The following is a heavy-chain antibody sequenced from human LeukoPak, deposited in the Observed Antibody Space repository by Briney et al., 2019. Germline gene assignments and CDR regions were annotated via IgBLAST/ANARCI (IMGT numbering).Heavy chain of an antibody. J-gene: IGHJ5*02. CDR3: ARADCSASTCYLRRSWFDP. Sequence: GGSLRLSCAASGFTSSGQYMDWVRQAPGKGLEWVSSISPKSDFIYYSDSVRGRFTISRDNADNSLYLQMNSLRAEDTAVYYCARADCSASTCYLRRSWFDPWGQGILVTVSS. V-gene: IGHV3-21*01. CDR2: ISPKSDFI. D-gene: IGHD3-9*01. CDR1: GFTSSGQY.